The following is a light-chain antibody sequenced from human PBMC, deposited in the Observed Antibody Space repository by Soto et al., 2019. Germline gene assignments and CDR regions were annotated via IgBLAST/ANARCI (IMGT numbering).Light chain of an antibody. J-gene: IGKJ1*01. CDR1: QSVSNNY. V-gene: IGKV3-20*01. CDR2: GAS. Sequence: ESRLKQSPGALSLTPGGRAPLSCTASQSVSNNYLAWYQQKPGQTPRLLIYGASNRATGIPDRFSGSGSGTDFTLTISRLEPEDFAVYYCQQYGSSGTFGQGTKVDIK. CDR3: QQYGSSGT.